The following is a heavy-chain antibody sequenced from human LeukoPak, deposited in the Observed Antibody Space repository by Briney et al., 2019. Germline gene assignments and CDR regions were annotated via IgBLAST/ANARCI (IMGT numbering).Heavy chain of an antibody. CDR1: GGSFSGYY. J-gene: IGHJ5*02. Sequence: SETLSLTCAVYGGSFSGYYWSWIRQPPGKGLEWIGEINHSGSTNYNPSLKSRVTISVDTSKNQFSLKLSSVTAADTAVYYCASSLVEMATIGWFDPWGQGTLVTVSS. CDR3: ASSLVEMATIGWFDP. V-gene: IGHV4-34*01. D-gene: IGHD5-12*01. CDR2: INHSGST.